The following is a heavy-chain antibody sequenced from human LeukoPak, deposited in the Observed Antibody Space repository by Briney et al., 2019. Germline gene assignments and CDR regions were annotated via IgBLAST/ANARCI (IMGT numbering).Heavy chain of an antibody. CDR3: ARESGLGYSYGPSFDY. Sequence: ASVKVSCKASGYTFTGYYMHWVRQAPGQGLEWMGWINPNSGGTNYAQKFQGRVTMTRDTSISTAYMELSRLRSDDTAVYYCARESGLGYSYGPSFDYWGQGTLVTVSS. CDR2: INPNSGGT. D-gene: IGHD5-18*01. V-gene: IGHV1-2*02. CDR1: GYTFTGYY. J-gene: IGHJ4*02.